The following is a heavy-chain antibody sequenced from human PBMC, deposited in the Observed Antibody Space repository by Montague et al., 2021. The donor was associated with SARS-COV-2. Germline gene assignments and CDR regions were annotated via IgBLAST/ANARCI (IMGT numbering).Heavy chain of an antibody. CDR2: FYQSGST. CDR1: GWCNTGDD. J-gene: IGHJ5*01. CDR3: ARARGRTGWFDS. Sequence: SETLSLTCSRLGWCNTGDDWNWIRLSPGKGWETHGDFYQSGSTNYNPSLKSRVTISVDMSKSQVSLNLTSVTAADTAIYYCARARGRTGWFDSWGQGIQVTVSS. D-gene: IGHD3-10*01. V-gene: IGHV4-34*01.